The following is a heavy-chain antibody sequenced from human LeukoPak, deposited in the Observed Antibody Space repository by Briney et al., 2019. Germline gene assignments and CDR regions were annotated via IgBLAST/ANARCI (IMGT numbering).Heavy chain of an antibody. CDR3: ARGHLIAAAGRGFDY. CDR2: IYYSGST. V-gene: IGHV4-39*07. Sequence: SETLSLTCTVSGGSISSSSYYWGWIRQPPGKGLEWIGSIYYSGSTYYNPSLKSRVTISVDTSKNQFSLKLSSVTAADTAVYYCARGHLIAAAGRGFDYWGQGTLVTVSS. D-gene: IGHD6-13*01. J-gene: IGHJ4*02. CDR1: GGSISSSSYY.